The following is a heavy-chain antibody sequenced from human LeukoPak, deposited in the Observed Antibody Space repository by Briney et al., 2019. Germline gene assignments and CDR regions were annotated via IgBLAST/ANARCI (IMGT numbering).Heavy chain of an antibody. Sequence: GGSLRLSCAASGFTFDDYAMHWVRQAPGKGLEWVSLISWDGGSTYYADSVKGRFTISRDNSKNSLYLQLNSLRAEDTALYYCAKDHDYGDYGGCVDYWGQGTLVTVSS. CDR1: GFTFDDYA. V-gene: IGHV3-43D*03. CDR3: AKDHDYGDYGGCVDY. J-gene: IGHJ4*02. D-gene: IGHD4-17*01. CDR2: ISWDGGST.